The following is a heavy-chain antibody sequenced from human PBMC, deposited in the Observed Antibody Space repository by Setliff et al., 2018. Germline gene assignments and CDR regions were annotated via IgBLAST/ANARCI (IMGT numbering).Heavy chain of an antibody. J-gene: IGHJ4*02. CDR2: ISVYNGDT. D-gene: IGHD5-18*01. CDR3: ARAPSVELVTIRTNSWFTY. Sequence: ASVKVSCKASGYTFRNYAFAWVRQAPGQGLEWVGWISVYNGDTNYAQKFQGRVTLTTDTSTSTAYMELRSLTADDSAFYYCARAPSVELVTIRTNSWFTYWGQGTLVTVAS. V-gene: IGHV1-18*01. CDR1: GYTFRNYA.